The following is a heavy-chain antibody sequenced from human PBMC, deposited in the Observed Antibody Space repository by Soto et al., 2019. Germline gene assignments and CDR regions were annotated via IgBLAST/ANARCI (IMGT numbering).Heavy chain of an antibody. D-gene: IGHD3-3*01. V-gene: IGHV4-30-2*01. CDR3: ARDRYSYYDFWSGSLPYYYYGMDV. CDR1: GGSISSGGYS. J-gene: IGHJ6*02. Sequence: SETLSLTCAVSGGSISSGGYSWSWIRQPPGKGLEWIGYMYHSGSTNYNPSLKSRVTISVDTSKNQFSLKLSSVTAEDTAVYYCARDRYSYYDFWSGSLPYYYYGMDVWGQGTTVTVSS. CDR2: MYHSGST.